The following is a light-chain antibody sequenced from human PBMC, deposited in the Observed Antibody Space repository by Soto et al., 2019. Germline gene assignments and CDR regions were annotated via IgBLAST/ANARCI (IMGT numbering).Light chain of an antibody. CDR1: SSSIGGNA. CDR2: RSN. Sequence: QSVLTQPPSTSGTPGQRVTISCSGSSSSIGGNAVNWYQQLPGTAPKLLMYRSNQRPSGVPDRFSGSKSGTSASLAISGLQSEDEADYYCEAWDDSLKGPVFGGGTQLTVL. V-gene: IGLV1-44*01. J-gene: IGLJ3*02. CDR3: EAWDDSLKGPV.